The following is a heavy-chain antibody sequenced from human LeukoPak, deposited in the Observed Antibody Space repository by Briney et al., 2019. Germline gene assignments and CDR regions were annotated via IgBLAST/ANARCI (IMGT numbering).Heavy chain of an antibody. V-gene: IGHV4-61*01. CDR1: GGSISSGSYY. Sequence: SETLSLTCIVSGGSISSGSYYWSWIRQPPGKGLEWIGYIYYSGSTNYNPSLKSRVTISVDTSKNQFSLKLSSVTAADTAVYYCARDVPMYSGSHLYYYMDVWGKGTTVTVSS. J-gene: IGHJ6*03. CDR3: ARDVPMYSGSHLYYYMDV. D-gene: IGHD1-26*01. CDR2: IYYSGST.